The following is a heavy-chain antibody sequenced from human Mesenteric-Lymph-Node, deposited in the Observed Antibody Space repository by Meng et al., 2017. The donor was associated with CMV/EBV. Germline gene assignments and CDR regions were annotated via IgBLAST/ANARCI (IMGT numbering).Heavy chain of an antibody. Sequence: GGSLRLSCVASGFTFSSHSISWVRQAPGKGLEWVSSISGSSTFIYYADSVKGRFTISRDNAKNSLYLQMNSLRAEDTAVYYCARESRAVDYWGQGTLVTVSS. J-gene: IGHJ4*02. CDR1: GFTFSSHS. V-gene: IGHV3-21*01. CDR3: ARESRAVDY. CDR2: ISGSSTFI.